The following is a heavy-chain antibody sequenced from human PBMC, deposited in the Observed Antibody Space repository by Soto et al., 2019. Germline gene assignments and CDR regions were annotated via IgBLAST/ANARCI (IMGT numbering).Heavy chain of an antibody. D-gene: IGHD6-19*01. J-gene: IGHJ5*02. V-gene: IGHV1-3*01. CDR2: INAGNGNT. CDR1: GYTFTSYA. Sequence: GASVKVSCKASGYTFTSYAMHWVRQAPGQRLEWMGWINAGNGNTKYSQKFQGRVTITRDTSASTAYMELSSLRSEDTAVYYCARDLLKVGGIAVSGNWVDPWGQGTLVTVSS. CDR3: ARDLLKVGGIAVSGNWVDP.